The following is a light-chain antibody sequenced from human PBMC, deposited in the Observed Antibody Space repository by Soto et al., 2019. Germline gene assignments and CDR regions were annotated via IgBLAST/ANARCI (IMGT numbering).Light chain of an antibody. CDR2: GVR. CDR1: SSDVGGYNS. Sequence: QSALARPRSVSGSPGQSVTISCSGTSSDVGGYNSVSWYQQQPGKAPRLLIHGVRNRPPGISSRFSASKSGLTASLTISGLLPEDEADYFCSSFTTTRLYVFGRGTKLTVL. J-gene: IGLJ1*01. V-gene: IGLV2-14*01. CDR3: SSFTTTRLYV.